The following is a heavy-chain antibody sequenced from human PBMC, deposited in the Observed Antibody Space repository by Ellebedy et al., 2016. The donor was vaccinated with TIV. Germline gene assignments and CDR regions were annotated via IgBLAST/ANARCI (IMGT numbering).Heavy chain of an antibody. Sequence: GESLKISCAASGFTFSRYSMNWVRQAPGKGLEWVSYISSSSSTIYYADSVKGRLTISRDNAKNSLYLQMNSLRDEDTAVYYCARAPTTGGGGSIDYWGQGTLVTVSS. D-gene: IGHD1-26*01. J-gene: IGHJ4*02. CDR2: ISSSSSTI. V-gene: IGHV3-48*02. CDR1: GFTFSRYS. CDR3: ARAPTTGGGGSIDY.